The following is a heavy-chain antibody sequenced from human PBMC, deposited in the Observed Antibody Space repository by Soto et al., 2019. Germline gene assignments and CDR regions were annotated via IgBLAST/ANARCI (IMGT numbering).Heavy chain of an antibody. D-gene: IGHD2-21*02. V-gene: IGHV1-18*01. Sequence: ASVKVSCKASGYTFTSYGISWVRQAPGQGLEWMGWISAYNGNTNYAQKLQGRVTMTTDTSTSTAYMELRSLRSDDTAVYYCGNANRTALTFAYWGQGTLVTVSS. CDR1: GYTFTSYG. J-gene: IGHJ4*02. CDR3: GNANRTALTFAY. CDR2: ISAYNGNT.